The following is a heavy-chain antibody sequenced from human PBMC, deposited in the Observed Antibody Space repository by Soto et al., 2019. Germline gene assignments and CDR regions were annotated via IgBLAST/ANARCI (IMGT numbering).Heavy chain of an antibody. CDR1: GGSISSYY. CDR2: IYYSGST. CDR3: ARSYRGRFDP. V-gene: IGHV4-59*01. Sequence: QVQLQESGPGLVKPSETLSLTCTVSGGSISSYYWSWIRQPPGKGLEWIGYIYYSGSTNYNPSLKXXVXIXXDTSKNQFSLKLSSVTAADTAVYYCARSYRGRFDPWGQGTLVTVSS. J-gene: IGHJ5*02. D-gene: IGHD3-16*02.